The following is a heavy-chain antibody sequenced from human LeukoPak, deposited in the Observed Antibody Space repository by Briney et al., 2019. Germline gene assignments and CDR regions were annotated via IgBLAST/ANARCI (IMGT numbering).Heavy chain of an antibody. J-gene: IGHJ4*02. CDR2: FYSGGSA. CDR1: GFTVAANY. CDR3: AKVTYGDYGVDY. D-gene: IGHD4-17*01. V-gene: IGHV3-53*01. Sequence: GGSLRLSSAVSGFTVAANYMTWVRQAPGKGLEWVSVFYSGGSAYYADSVKGRFTISRDLSKNTLFLQMNSLRAEDTAVYYCAKVTYGDYGVDYWGQGTLVTVSS.